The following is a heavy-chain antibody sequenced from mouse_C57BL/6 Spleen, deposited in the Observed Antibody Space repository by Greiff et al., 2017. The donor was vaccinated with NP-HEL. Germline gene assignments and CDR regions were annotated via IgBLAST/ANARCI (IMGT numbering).Heavy chain of an antibody. CDR3: ARHGYFYWYFDV. V-gene: IGHV5-6*01. D-gene: IGHD1-2*01. Sequence: EVQLVESGGDLVKPGGSLKLSCAASGFTFSSYGMSWVRQTPDKRLEWVATISSGGSYTYYPDSVKGRFTISRDNAKNTLYLQMSSLKSEDTAMYYCARHGYFYWYFDVWGTGTTVTVSS. CDR2: ISSGGSYT. CDR1: GFTFSSYG. J-gene: IGHJ1*03.